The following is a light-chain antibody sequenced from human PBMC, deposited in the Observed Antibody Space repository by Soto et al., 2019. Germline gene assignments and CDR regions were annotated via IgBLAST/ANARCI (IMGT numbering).Light chain of an antibody. V-gene: IGKV2-28*01. J-gene: IGKJ4*01. Sequence: DIVMTQSPLSLPVTPGEQASISCRSSQSLLHSNGYNYLDWYLQKPGQSPQLLIYLGSNRASGVPDRFSGSGSGTDFTLKISRVEAEDVGVYYCMQAVQSPLTFGGGTKVEIK. CDR2: LGS. CDR3: MQAVQSPLT. CDR1: QSLLHSNGYNY.